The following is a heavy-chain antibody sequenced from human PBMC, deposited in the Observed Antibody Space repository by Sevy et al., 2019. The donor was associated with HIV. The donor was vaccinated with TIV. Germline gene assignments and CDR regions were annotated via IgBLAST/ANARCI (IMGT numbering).Heavy chain of an antibody. V-gene: IGHV1-2*02. D-gene: IGHD3-22*01. CDR1: GYTFTGYY. J-gene: IGHJ4*02. Sequence: ASVKFSCKASGYTFTGYYIHWVRQAPGQGLEWMGWINPNSGGTYFAKKFQDSVTMTRDTSVNTAYMELRRLRFDDTAVYYCARMGDYYDSSGYYPLKFWGQGSLVTVSS. CDR2: INPNSGGT. CDR3: ARMGDYYDSSGYYPLKF.